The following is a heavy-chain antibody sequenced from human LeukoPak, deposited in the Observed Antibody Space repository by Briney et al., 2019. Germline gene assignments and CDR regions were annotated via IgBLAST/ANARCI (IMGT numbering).Heavy chain of an antibody. CDR2: IHYSGSP. J-gene: IGHJ4*02. CDR1: GGSISTYY. D-gene: IGHD6-13*01. CDR3: ARSIIAAGMWAFDY. Sequence: SETLSLTCTVSGGSISTYYWSWIRQPPGKGLEWIGDIHYSGSPSYNPSLKSRVTISVDTSKNKFSLKLSSVTAADTAVYYCARSIIAAGMWAFDYWGQGSLVTVSS. V-gene: IGHV4-59*08.